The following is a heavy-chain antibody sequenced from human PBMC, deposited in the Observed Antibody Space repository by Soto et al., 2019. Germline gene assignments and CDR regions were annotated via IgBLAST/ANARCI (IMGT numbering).Heavy chain of an antibody. CDR3: AKGIQFCSSTSCYGFYYYYYGMDV. D-gene: IGHD2-2*01. J-gene: IGHJ6*02. V-gene: IGHV3-30*18. Sequence: GSLRLSCAASGFTFSSYGMHWVRQAPGKGLEWVAVISYDGSNKYYADSVKGRFTISRDNPKNTLYLQMNSLRAEDTAVYYCAKGIQFCSSTSCYGFYYYYYGMDVWGQGTTVTVSS. CDR2: ISYDGSNK. CDR1: GFTFSSYG.